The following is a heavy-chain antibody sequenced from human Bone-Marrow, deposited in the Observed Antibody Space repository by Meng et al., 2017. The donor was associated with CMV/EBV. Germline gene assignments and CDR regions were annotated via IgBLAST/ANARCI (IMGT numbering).Heavy chain of an antibody. D-gene: IGHD2-15*01. CDR2: IYSGGST. V-gene: IGHV3-53*01. J-gene: IGHJ4*02. CDR1: GFNVSSNY. Sequence: AYGFNVSSNYMSWVRQAPGKGLEWVSVIYSGGSTYYADSVKGRFTISRDNSKNTLYLQMNSLRAEDTAVYYCARDCSGGSCYSFDYWGQGTLVTVSS. CDR3: ARDCSGGSCYSFDY.